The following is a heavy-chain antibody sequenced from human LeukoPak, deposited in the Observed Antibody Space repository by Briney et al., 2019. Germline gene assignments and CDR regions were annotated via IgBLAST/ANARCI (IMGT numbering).Heavy chain of an antibody. V-gene: IGHV3-30-3*01. CDR2: ISYDGSNK. D-gene: IGHD3-22*01. CDR3: ASALTSSYDSSGYPDYFDY. CDR1: GFTFSSYA. J-gene: IGHJ4*02. Sequence: TGGSLRLSCAASGFTFSSYAMHWVRQAPGKGLEWVAVISYDGSNKYYADSVKGRFTISRDNSKNTLYLQMNSLRVEDTAVYYCASALTSSYDSSGYPDYFDYWGQGTLVTVSS.